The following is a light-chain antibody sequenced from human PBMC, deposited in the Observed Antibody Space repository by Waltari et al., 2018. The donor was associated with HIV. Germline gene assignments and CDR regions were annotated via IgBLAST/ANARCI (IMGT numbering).Light chain of an antibody. CDR2: SSK. J-gene: IGLJ3*02. CDR1: FGSVSSGNY. CDR3: SLYLDSGVSV. Sequence: QTVVTQEPSLSVSPGGTVTLTCGLTFGSVSSGNYPSWYQQTPGQPPRALCYSSKNRASGVPDRFSGASLGDKAGLTITGAQADDESDYYCSLYLDSGVSVFGGGTRLSV. V-gene: IGLV8-61*01.